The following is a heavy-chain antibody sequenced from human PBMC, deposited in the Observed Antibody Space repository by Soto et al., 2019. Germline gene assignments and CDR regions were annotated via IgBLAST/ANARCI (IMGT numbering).Heavy chain of an antibody. CDR1: GFTFSGFD. J-gene: IGHJ4*02. D-gene: IGHD3-16*01. CDR3: ARGQEVGAHFFDS. Sequence: PGGSLRLSCAASGFTFSGFDMHWVRQPTGKGMEWVSTIGTAGDTYYAVSVKGSFTISRDNAKNSLSLPMNSLRAGATAVYFCARGQEVGAHFFDSWGQGTQVTVSS. CDR2: IGTAGDT. V-gene: IGHV3-13*01.